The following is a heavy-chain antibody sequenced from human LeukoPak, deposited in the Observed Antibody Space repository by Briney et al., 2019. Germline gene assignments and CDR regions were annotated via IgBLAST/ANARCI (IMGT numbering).Heavy chain of an antibody. CDR2: IYYSGST. CDR1: GGSISSGGYY. D-gene: IGHD3-10*01. J-gene: IGHJ6*02. V-gene: IGHV4-31*03. CDR3: ARDRDLSSGGLLWFGELNNYYGMDV. Sequence: SETLSLTCTVSGGSISSGGYYWSWIRQHPGKGLEWIGYIYYSGSTYYNPSLKSRVTISVDTSKNQFSLKLSSVTAADTAVYYCARDRDLSSGGLLWFGELNNYYGMDVWGQGTTVTVSS.